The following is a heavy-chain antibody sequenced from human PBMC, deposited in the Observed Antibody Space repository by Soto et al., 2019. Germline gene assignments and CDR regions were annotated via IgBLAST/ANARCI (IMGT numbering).Heavy chain of an antibody. CDR2: ISYDGINE. Sequence: QVQLVESGGSVVQPGRSLRLSCEASGFTFTSYAMHWVRQAPGKGLEWVAVISYDGINEYYADSVKGRFTISRDNSKNRLCLQMSRLRVEDTAVYYCARDGLRLGELSLIGYFDYWGQGTLVTVSS. CDR3: ARDGLRLGELSLIGYFDY. J-gene: IGHJ4*02. V-gene: IGHV3-30*15. CDR1: GFTFTSYA. D-gene: IGHD3-16*02.